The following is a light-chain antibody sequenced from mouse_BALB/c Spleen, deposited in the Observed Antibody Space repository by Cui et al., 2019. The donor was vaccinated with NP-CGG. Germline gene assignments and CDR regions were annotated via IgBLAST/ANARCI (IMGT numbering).Light chain of an antibody. J-gene: IGLJ1*01. CDR2: GTQ. CDR3: ALWYSNHWV. V-gene: IGLV1*01. Sequence: QAVVTQESALTTSPGETVTLTCRSSTGAVTTTNYANWVQEKPDHLFTGLIGGTQNRAPGVPARFSGFPIGEKAALTNPGAQTEDEAIYFCALWYSNHWVFGGGTKLTVL. CDR1: TGAVTTTNY.